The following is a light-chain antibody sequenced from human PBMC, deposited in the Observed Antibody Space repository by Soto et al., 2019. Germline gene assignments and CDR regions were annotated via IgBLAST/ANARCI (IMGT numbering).Light chain of an antibody. J-gene: IGKJ1*01. CDR2: DAS. V-gene: IGKV1-5*01. CDR3: QQCYMGWT. Sequence: DIQMTQSPSTLSASVGDRVTITCRASQIIGRFLAWYQHQPGKAPKLLIYDASTLESGVPSRFSGTGSGTEFTFSITRLQPEDFGTYYCQQCYMGWTFGQGTKVDIK. CDR1: QIIGRF.